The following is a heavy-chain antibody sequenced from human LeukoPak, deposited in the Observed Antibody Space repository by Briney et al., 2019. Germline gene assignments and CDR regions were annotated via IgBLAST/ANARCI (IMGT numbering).Heavy chain of an antibody. CDR3: AKEACAGDCHRDYFDY. CDR2: ISYDGSTK. Sequence: GGSLRLSCAASGFTFSSYSIHWVRQAPGKGLEWVAVISYDGSTKYYADSVKGRFTISRDNSKNTLYLQMNSLRAEDTALYYCAKEACAGDCHRDYFDYWGQGTLVTVSS. J-gene: IGHJ4*02. D-gene: IGHD2-21*02. V-gene: IGHV3-30*18. CDR1: GFTFSSYS.